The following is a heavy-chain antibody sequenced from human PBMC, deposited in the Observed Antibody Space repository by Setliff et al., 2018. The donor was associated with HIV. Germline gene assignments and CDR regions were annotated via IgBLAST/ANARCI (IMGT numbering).Heavy chain of an antibody. CDR1: GGSISSGSYY. V-gene: IGHV4-61*09. CDR2: IYTSGST. Sequence: PSETLSLTCSVSGGSISSGSYYWSWIRQPAGKGLEWIGHIYTSGSTNYNPSLKSRVTISLDTSKIQFALKLSSVTTADTAIYYCAGSKGATRPSAEYFQNWGQGTLVTVSS. J-gene: IGHJ1*01. D-gene: IGHD1-26*01. CDR3: AGSKGATRPSAEYFQN.